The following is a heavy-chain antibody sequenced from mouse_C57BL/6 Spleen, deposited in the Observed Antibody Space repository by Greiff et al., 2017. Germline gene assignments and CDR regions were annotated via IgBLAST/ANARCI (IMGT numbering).Heavy chain of an antibody. J-gene: IGHJ2*01. CDR3: ACNYFDY. Sequence: DVQLVESGGGLVKPGGSLKLSCAASGFTFSSYAMSWVRQTPEKRLEWVATISDGGSYTYYPDNVKGRFTISRDNAKNNLYLQMSHLKSEDTAMYYCACNYFDYWGQGTTLTVSS. CDR2: ISDGGSYT. V-gene: IGHV5-4*01. CDR1: GFTFSSYA.